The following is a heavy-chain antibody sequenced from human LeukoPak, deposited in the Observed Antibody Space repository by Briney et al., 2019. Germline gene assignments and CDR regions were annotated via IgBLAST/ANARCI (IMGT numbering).Heavy chain of an antibody. CDR3: ARDGYDSSGYYLRGDY. V-gene: IGHV4-31*03. D-gene: IGHD3-22*01. J-gene: IGHJ4*02. Sequence: SETLSLTCTVSGGSISSGGYYWSWIRQHPGKGLEWIGYIYYSGSTYYNPSLKSRVTISVDTSKNQFSLKLSSVTAADTAVYYCARDGYDSSGYYLRGDYWGQGTLVTVSS. CDR1: GGSISSGGYY. CDR2: IYYSGST.